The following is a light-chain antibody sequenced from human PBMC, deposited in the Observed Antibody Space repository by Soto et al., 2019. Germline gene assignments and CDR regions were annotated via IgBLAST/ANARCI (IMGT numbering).Light chain of an antibody. Sequence: QSALTQPASVSGSPGQSITVSCTGTSSDVGSYNLVSWYQHHPGNAPKLIIYEVSKRPSGVSYRFSGSKSGNTASLTISGLQAEDEADYYCCSYSRGSTLYVFGAGTQLTVL. CDR1: SSDVGSYNL. J-gene: IGLJ7*01. V-gene: IGLV2-23*02. CDR3: CSYSRGSTLYV. CDR2: EVS.